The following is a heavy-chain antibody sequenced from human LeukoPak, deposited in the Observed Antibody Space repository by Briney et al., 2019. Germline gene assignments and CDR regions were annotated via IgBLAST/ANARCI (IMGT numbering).Heavy chain of an antibody. D-gene: IGHD3-10*02. CDR3: AELGITMIGGV. Sequence: GGSLRLSCAASGFIFSSYSMNWVRQAPGKGLEWVSYISSSGSTIYYADSVKGRFTISRDNAKNSLYLQMNSLRAEDTAVYYCAELGITMIGGVWGKGTTVTISS. V-gene: IGHV3-48*01. CDR2: ISSSGSTI. J-gene: IGHJ6*04. CDR1: GFIFSSYS.